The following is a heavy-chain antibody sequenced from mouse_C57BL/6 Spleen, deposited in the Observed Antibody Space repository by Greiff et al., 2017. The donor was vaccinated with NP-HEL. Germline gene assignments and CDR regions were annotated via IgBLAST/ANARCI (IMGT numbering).Heavy chain of an antibody. CDR2: IWRGGST. Sequence: VQLQQSGPGLVQPSQSLSITCTVSGFSLTSYGVHWVRQSPGKGLEWLGVIWRGGSTDYNAAFMSRLSITKDNSKSQVFFKMNSLQADDTAIYYCAKKLGDYGSSPWFAYWGQGTLVTVSA. J-gene: IGHJ3*01. CDR3: AKKLGDYGSSPWFAY. CDR1: GFSLTSYG. D-gene: IGHD1-1*01. V-gene: IGHV2-5*01.